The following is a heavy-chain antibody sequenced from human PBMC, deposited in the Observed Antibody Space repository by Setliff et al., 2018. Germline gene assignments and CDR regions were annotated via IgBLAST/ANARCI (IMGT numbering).Heavy chain of an antibody. D-gene: IGHD2-15*01. Sequence: GASVKVSCKASGYSFTDYYIHWVRQAPGQGLEWMGWINPDSGAANYGPNFQGWVTMTRDKSIDTAYLDLSRLKSDDTAVYYCSRERSRRHCYGGSCDFYYYGLDVWGQGTTVTVSS. CDR1: GYSFTDYY. CDR2: INPDSGAA. V-gene: IGHV1-2*04. CDR3: SRERSRRHCYGGSCDFYYYGLDV. J-gene: IGHJ6*02.